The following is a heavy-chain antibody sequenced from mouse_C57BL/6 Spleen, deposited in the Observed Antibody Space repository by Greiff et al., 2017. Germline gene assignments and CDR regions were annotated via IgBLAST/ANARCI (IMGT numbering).Heavy chain of an antibody. V-gene: IGHV1-54*01. Sequence: VQLQQSGAELVRPGTSVKVSCKASGYAFTNYLIEWVKQRPGQGLEWIGVINPGSGGTNYNEKFKGKATLTADKSSSTAYMQLSSLTYEDSAVYYGARNGYAMDYWGQGTSDTVSS. CDR2: INPGSGGT. J-gene: IGHJ4*01. CDR3: ARNGYAMDY. CDR1: GYAFTNYL. D-gene: IGHD1-1*01.